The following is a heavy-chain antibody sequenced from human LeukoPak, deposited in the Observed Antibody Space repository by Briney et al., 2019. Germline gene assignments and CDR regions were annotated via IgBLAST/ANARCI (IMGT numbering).Heavy chain of an antibody. CDR3: AREIWFGELFYFDY. Sequence: SVKVSCKASGGTFSSYAISWVRQAPGQGLEWMGRIIPILGIANYAQKFQGRVTITADKSTSTAYMELSSLRSEDTAVYYCAREIWFGELFYFDYWGQGTLVTVSS. V-gene: IGHV1-69*04. CDR1: GGTFSSYA. D-gene: IGHD3-10*01. J-gene: IGHJ4*02. CDR2: IIPILGIA.